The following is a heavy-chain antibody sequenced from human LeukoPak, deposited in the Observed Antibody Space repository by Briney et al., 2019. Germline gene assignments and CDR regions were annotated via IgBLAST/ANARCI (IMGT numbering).Heavy chain of an antibody. J-gene: IGHJ4*02. D-gene: IGHD3-22*01. Sequence: GGPLRLSCAASGFTFSRYWMTWVRQAPGKGLEWVANINDDGSEKYYVDSVKGRFTASRDNAKNSLYLQMNSLRAEDTAVYYCARRFALIVGDYFDCWGQGTLVTVSS. V-gene: IGHV3-7*05. CDR2: INDDGSEK. CDR1: GFTFSRYW. CDR3: ARRFALIVGDYFDC.